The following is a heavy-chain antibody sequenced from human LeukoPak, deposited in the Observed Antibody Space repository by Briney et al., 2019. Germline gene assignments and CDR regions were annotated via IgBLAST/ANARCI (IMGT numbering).Heavy chain of an antibody. Sequence: GGSLRLSCAASGFTFSNYWMTWVRQAPGKGLEWVANIKQDGSSKYYGDSVKGQFTISRDNAKNSMYLQMNSLRAEDAAVYYCAKWQLYSGKYHIDFWGQGTLVTVSS. CDR2: IKQDGSSK. CDR3: AKWQLYSGKYHIDF. J-gene: IGHJ4*02. CDR1: GFTFSNYW. D-gene: IGHD1-26*01. V-gene: IGHV3-7*01.